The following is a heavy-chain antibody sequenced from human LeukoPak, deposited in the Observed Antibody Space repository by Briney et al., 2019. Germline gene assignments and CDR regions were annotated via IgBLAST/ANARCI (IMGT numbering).Heavy chain of an antibody. CDR3: ARGSVLRYFDWPNYYMDV. J-gene: IGHJ6*03. D-gene: IGHD3-9*01. CDR2: ISSSSSYI. CDR1: GFTFSSYS. V-gene: IGHV3-21*01. Sequence: GGSLRLSCAASGFTFSSYSMNWVRQAPGKGLEWVSSISSSSSYIYYADSVKGRFTISRDNAKNSLYLQMNSLRAEDTAVYYCARGSVLRYFDWPNYYMDVWGKGTTVTVPS.